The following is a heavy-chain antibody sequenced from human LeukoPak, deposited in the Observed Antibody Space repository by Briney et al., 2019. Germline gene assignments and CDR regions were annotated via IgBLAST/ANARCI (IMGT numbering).Heavy chain of an antibody. V-gene: IGHV4-39*07. Sequence: SETLSLTCTVSGGSISSSSYYWGWIRQPPGKGLEWIGSIYYSGSTYYNPSLKSRVTISVDTSKNQFSLKLSSVTAADTAVYYCARPKRARAATNWFDPWGQGTLVTVSS. CDR3: ARPKRARAATNWFDP. D-gene: IGHD6-6*01. CDR2: IYYSGST. J-gene: IGHJ5*02. CDR1: GGSISSSSYY.